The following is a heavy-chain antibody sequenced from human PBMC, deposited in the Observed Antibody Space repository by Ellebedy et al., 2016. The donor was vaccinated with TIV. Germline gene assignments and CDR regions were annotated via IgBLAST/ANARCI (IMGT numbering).Heavy chain of an antibody. CDR1: GYTFTSYY. Sequence: ASVKVSXXASGYTFTSYYMHWVRQALGQGLEWMGIINPSGGSTSYAQKFQGRVTMTEDTSTDTAYMELSSLRSEDTAVYYCATPVRGYYDYWGQGTLVTVSS. J-gene: IGHJ4*02. CDR2: INPSGGST. V-gene: IGHV1-46*01. CDR3: ATPVRGYYDY. D-gene: IGHD3-22*01.